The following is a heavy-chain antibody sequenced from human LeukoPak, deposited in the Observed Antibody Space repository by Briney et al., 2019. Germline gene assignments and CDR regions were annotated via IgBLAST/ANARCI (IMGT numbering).Heavy chain of an antibody. Sequence: GGSLRLSCVASGFTFSSYWMSWVRQAPGKGLEWVANIKEDGSEKFYVDSVKGRFTISRDNAKSSLYLQMNSLRAEDTAVYYCAKVIGVAVGPLDYWGQGTLVTVSS. CDR1: GFTFSSYW. V-gene: IGHV3-7*01. CDR3: AKVIGVAVGPLDY. D-gene: IGHD6-19*01. J-gene: IGHJ4*02. CDR2: IKEDGSEK.